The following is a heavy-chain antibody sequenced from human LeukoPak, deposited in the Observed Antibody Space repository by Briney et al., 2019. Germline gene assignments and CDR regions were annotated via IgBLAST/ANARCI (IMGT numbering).Heavy chain of an antibody. CDR1: GFTFDDYG. D-gene: IGHD3-22*01. J-gene: IGHJ4*02. Sequence: GGSLRLSCAASGFTFDDYGMSWVRQAPGKGLEWVSGINWNGGSTGYADSVKGRFTISRDNSKNTMYLQMNSLRAENTAVYYCAKEFQLISMIVVVTFYDWGQGTLVTVSS. CDR3: AKEFQLISMIVVVTFYD. V-gene: IGHV3-20*04. CDR2: INWNGGST.